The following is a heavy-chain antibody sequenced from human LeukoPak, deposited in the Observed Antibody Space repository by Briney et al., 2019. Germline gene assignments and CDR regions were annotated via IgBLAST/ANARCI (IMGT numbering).Heavy chain of an antibody. Sequence: PSETLSLTCTVSGGSISSGSYYWSWIRQPPGKGLEWIGYIYYSGSTNYNPSLKSRVTISVDTSKNQFSLKLSSVTAADTAVYYCARVPAAMWSWAFDYWGQGTLVTVSS. D-gene: IGHD2-2*01. J-gene: IGHJ4*02. CDR2: IYYSGST. V-gene: IGHV4-61*01. CDR1: GGSISSGSYY. CDR3: ARVPAAMWSWAFDY.